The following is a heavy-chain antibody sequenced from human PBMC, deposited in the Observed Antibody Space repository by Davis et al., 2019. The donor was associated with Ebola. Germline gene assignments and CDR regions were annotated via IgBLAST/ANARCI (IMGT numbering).Heavy chain of an antibody. V-gene: IGHV3-74*01. CDR2: INSDGSST. CDR3: VRDRYYAMDI. J-gene: IGHJ6*02. D-gene: IGHD3-10*01. Sequence: GESLKISCAASGFTFSSYWMHWVRQAPGKGLVWVSRINSDGSSTSYADSVKGRFTISRDNAKNTLYLQMNSLRAEDTAVYYCVRDRYYAMDIWGQGTTVTVSS. CDR1: GFTFSSYW.